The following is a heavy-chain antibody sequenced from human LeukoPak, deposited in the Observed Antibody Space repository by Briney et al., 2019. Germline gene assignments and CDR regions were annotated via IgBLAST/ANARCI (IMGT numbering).Heavy chain of an antibody. CDR3: DGLGYCSGGSCLFLHY. D-gene: IGHD2-15*01. J-gene: IGHJ4*02. CDR2: ISYSGST. V-gene: IGHV4-39*07. CDR1: GGYISSSSYY. Sequence: SETLSLTCSVSGGYISSSSYYWGWIRQPPGKGLEWIGSISYSGSTNYNPSLKSRVTISVDTSKNQVSLKLTSVTAADTAVYYCDGLGYCSGGSCLFLHYWGQGTLVTVSS.